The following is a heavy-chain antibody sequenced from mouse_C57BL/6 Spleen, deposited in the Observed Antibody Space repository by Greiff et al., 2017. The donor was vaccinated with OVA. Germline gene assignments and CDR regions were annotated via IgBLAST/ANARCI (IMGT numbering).Heavy chain of an antibody. CDR2: IDPSDSYT. CDR1: GYTFTSYW. D-gene: IGHD1-1*01. Sequence: QVQLQQPGAELVRPGTSVKLSCKASGYTFTSYWMHWVKQRPGQGLEWIGVIDPSDSYTNYNQKFKGKATLTVDTSSSTAYMQLSSLTSEDSAVYYCASGGLLRQGFAYWGQGTLVTVSA. J-gene: IGHJ3*01. CDR3: ASGGLLRQGFAY. V-gene: IGHV1-59*01.